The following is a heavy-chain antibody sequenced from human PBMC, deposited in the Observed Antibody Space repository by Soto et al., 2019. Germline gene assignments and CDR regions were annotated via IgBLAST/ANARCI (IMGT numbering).Heavy chain of an antibody. Sequence: PGGSLRLSCAASGFTFSSYGMHWVRQAPGKGLEWVAVIWYDGTNKYYADSVKGRFTISRDNSKNTLYLHMNSLRAEDTAVYYCARELHSSTWPNFDFWGQGALVTVSS. CDR3: ARELHSSTWPNFDF. CDR2: IWYDGTNK. J-gene: IGHJ4*02. D-gene: IGHD6-13*01. V-gene: IGHV3-33*01. CDR1: GFTFSSYG.